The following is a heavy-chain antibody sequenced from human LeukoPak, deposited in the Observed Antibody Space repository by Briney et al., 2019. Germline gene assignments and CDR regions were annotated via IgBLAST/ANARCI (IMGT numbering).Heavy chain of an antibody. J-gene: IGHJ4*02. Sequence: GGSLRLSCAASGFTFSTYMMNWVRQAPGKGLEWLSYISCDSGAIYYADSVQGRFTISRDNAQKSLYLQMNSLRVEDTAVYYCVRELAYWGQGALVTVSS. V-gene: IGHV3-48*01. CDR3: VRELAY. CDR2: ISCDSGAI. CDR1: GFTFSTYM. D-gene: IGHD1-1*01.